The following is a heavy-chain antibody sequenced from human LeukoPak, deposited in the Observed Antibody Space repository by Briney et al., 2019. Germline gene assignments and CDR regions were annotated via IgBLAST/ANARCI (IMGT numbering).Heavy chain of an antibody. J-gene: IGHJ4*02. D-gene: IGHD2-2*01. V-gene: IGHV4-59*01. Sequence: SETLSLTCTVSGGSISSYYWSWIRQPPGKGLEWIGNIYYSGSTNYNPSLKSRVTISVDTSKNQFSLKLSSVTAADTAVYYCATHHRGSTPAFDYWGQGTLVTVSS. CDR2: IYYSGST. CDR1: GGSISSYY. CDR3: ATHHRGSTPAFDY.